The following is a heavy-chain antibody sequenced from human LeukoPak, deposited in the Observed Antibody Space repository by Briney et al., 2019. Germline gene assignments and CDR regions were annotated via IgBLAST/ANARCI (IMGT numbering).Heavy chain of an antibody. Sequence: GGSLRLFCAASGFTFSSYAMSWVRQAPGKGLEWVSAISGSGGSTYYADSVKGRFTISRDNSKNTLYLQMNSLRAEDTAVYYCAKNNRRYCSGGSCALFDYWGQGTLVTVSS. CDR2: ISGSGGST. CDR1: GFTFSSYA. V-gene: IGHV3-23*01. CDR3: AKNNRRYCSGGSCALFDY. J-gene: IGHJ4*02. D-gene: IGHD2-15*01.